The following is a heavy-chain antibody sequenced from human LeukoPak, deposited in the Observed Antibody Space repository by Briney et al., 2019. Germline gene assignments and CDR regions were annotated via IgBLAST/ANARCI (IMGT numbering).Heavy chain of an antibody. CDR3: VKGGPDGYKSDGVFHI. CDR2: ISWESGTT. V-gene: IGHV3-9*01. Sequence: GRSLRLSCVASGFTFKHLPMHWLRHLPGQAPESVPAISWESGTTGYAESVKGRFTISRDNARSSLYGQMNSLRVEDSALYSCVKGGPDGYKSDGVFHIWGQGTVVTVS. D-gene: IGHD5-24*01. CDR1: GFTFKHLP. J-gene: IGHJ3*02.